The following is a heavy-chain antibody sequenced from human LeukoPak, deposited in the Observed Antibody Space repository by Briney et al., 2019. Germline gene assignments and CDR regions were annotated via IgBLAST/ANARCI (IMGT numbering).Heavy chain of an antibody. CDR2: IRNDGSKD. D-gene: IGHD6-13*01. CDR3: VKGGSSSHNWFDP. Sequence: GGSLRLSCAASGFTFRDFGMHWVRQAPGKGLEWVAFIRNDGSKDYYPDSVKGRFTISRDNSRTTLYLQMHSLRIEDTAVYYCVKGGSSSHNWFDPGARESWSPSPQ. V-gene: IGHV3-30*02. J-gene: IGHJ5*02. CDR1: GFTFRDFG.